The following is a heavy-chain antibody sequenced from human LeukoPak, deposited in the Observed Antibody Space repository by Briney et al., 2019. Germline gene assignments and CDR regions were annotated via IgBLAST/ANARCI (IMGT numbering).Heavy chain of an antibody. J-gene: IGHJ6*02. V-gene: IGHV3-66*01. D-gene: IGHD2-2*01. Sequence: GGSLRLSCAASGFTVSSNYMSWVRQAPGKGLEWVSVIYSGGSTYYADSVKGRFTISRDNSKNTLYLQMDSLRAEDTAVYYCARGQWGYCSSTSSSYYYYYGMDVWGQGSTVTVSS. CDR3: ARGQWGYCSSTSSSYYYYYGMDV. CDR1: GFTVSSNY. CDR2: IYSGGST.